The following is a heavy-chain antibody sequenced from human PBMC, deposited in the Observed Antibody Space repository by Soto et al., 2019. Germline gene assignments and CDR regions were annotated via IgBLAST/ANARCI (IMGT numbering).Heavy chain of an antibody. CDR2: FYSSGSP. CDR3: AREFYYDSSGIGFDS. D-gene: IGHD3-22*01. Sequence: SETLSLTCAISDYSISNSHWWGWIRQPPGKGLEWIGDFYSSGSPHHNPSLKNRVSISEDRSKNEFSLKLSSVTAADTAIYYCAREFYYDSSGIGFDSWGQGTLVTVS. V-gene: IGHV4-28*03. J-gene: IGHJ4*02. CDR1: DYSISNSHW.